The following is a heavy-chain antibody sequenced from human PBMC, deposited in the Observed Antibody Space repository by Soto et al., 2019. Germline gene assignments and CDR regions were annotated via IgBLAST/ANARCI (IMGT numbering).Heavy chain of an antibody. V-gene: IGHV4-59*01. D-gene: IGHD3-3*02. J-gene: IGHJ4*02. CDR2: AYYDGST. CDR1: GVSISRYY. CDR3: ARSHSFDGSIYHYYFDF. Sequence: SETLSLTCSVSGVSISRYYWSWIRQPPGKGLEWIGYAYYDGSTGYSPSLKSRVTMAVDTSKNQVSLELNSVTAADTAVYYCARSHSFDGSIYHYYFDFWGQGTLVTVSS.